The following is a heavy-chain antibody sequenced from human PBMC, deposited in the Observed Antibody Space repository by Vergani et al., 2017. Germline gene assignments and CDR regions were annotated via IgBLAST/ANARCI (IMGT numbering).Heavy chain of an antibody. CDR1: GGPISSSSYY. D-gene: IGHD3-22*01. Sequence: QLQLQESGPGLVKPSETLSLTCTVSGGPISSSSYYWGWIRQPPGKGLEWIGSIYYSGSTYYNPSLKSRVTISVDTSKNQFSLKLSSVTAADTAVYYCARRYNYYDSSGYEDYWGQGTLVTVSS. V-gene: IGHV4-39*01. J-gene: IGHJ4*02. CDR3: ARRYNYYDSSGYEDY. CDR2: IYYSGST.